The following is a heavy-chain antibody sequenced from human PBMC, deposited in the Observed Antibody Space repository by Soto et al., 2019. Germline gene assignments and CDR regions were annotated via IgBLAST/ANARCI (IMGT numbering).Heavy chain of an antibody. CDR2: INTDGRGT. CDR3: ARDRKGDYHFFAT. Sequence: GGSLRLSCAASGFTFSSYSMNWVRQAPWKGLEWVSRINTDGRGTSYADSVKGRFTISRDNAKNMLYLQMNSLRAEDTAVYYCARDRKGDYHFFATCGQGNLVTVSS. V-gene: IGHV3-74*01. CDR1: GFTFSSYS. J-gene: IGHJ4*02. D-gene: IGHD3-16*01.